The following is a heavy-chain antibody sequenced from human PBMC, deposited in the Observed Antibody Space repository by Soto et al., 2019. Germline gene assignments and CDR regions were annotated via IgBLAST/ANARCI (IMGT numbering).Heavy chain of an antibody. CDR1: GYSFTSYW. CDR2: IDPSDSYT. Sequence: EVQLVQSGAEVKKPGESLRISCKGSGYSFTSYWISWVRQMPGKGLEWMGRIDPSDSYTNYSPSFQGHVTISADKSISTAYLQWSSLKASDTAMYYCARDDYGDYLWNAFDIWGQGTMVTVSS. D-gene: IGHD4-17*01. V-gene: IGHV5-10-1*03. J-gene: IGHJ3*02. CDR3: ARDDYGDYLWNAFDI.